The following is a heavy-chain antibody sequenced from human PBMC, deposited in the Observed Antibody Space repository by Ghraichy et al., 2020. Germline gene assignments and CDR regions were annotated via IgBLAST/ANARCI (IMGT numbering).Heavy chain of an antibody. V-gene: IGHV4-59*01. CDR2: IYYSGST. D-gene: IGHD5-24*01. J-gene: IGHJ4*02. CDR3: ARVGRDGYNYDY. CDR1: GGSISSYY. Sequence: ESLNISCTVSGGSISSYYWSWIRQPPGKGLEWIGYIYYSGSTNYNPSLKSRVTISVDTSKNQFSLKLSSVTAADTAVYYCARVGRDGYNYDYWGQGTLVTVSS.